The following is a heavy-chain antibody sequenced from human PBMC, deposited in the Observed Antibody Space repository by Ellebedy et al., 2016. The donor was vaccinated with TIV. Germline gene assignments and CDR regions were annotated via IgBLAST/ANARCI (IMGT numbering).Heavy chain of an antibody. CDR3: ARDRLTNGFMVRAKSGFDP. V-gene: IGHV3-21*01. D-gene: IGHD3-10*01. Sequence: GESLKISCAASGFTFSSYSMNWVRQAPGKGLEWVSSISSSSSYIYYADAVKGRFTISRDNAKNSLYLQMNSLRPEDTAVYYCARDRLTNGFMVRAKSGFDPWGQGTLVTVSS. J-gene: IGHJ5*02. CDR2: ISSSSSYI. CDR1: GFTFSSYS.